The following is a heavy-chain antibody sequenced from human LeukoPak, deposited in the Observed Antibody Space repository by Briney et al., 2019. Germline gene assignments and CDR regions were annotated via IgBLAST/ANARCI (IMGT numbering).Heavy chain of an antibody. CDR1: GGSISSYY. J-gene: IGHJ4*02. D-gene: IGHD3-3*01. V-gene: IGHV4-4*07. CDR2: IYTSGST. CDR3: ARTRYYDFWSGYYGPKDKDYVHYFDY. Sequence: SETLSLTCTVSGGSISSYYWSWIRQPAGKGLEWIGRIYTSGSTNYNPSLKSRVTMSVDTSKNQFSLKLSSVTAADTAVCYCARTRYYDFWSGYYGPKDKDYVHYFDYWGQGTLVTVSS.